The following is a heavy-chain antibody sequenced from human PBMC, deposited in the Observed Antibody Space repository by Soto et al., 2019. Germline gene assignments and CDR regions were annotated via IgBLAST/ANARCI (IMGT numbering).Heavy chain of an antibody. V-gene: IGHV2-70*11. Sequence: SGPTLVKPTQTLTLTCTFSGFSLSTSGMCVSWIRQPPGKALEWLARIDWDDDKYYSTSLKDRVTISNDTSKNQVALTMTNIDPVDTATYYCARSHSPSDFYNWFDPWGQGTLVTVSS. J-gene: IGHJ5*02. D-gene: IGHD3-3*01. CDR2: IDWDDDK. CDR3: ARSHSPSDFYNWFDP. CDR1: GFSLSTSGMC.